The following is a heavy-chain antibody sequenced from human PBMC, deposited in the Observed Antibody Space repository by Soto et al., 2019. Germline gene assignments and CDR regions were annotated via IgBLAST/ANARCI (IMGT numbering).Heavy chain of an antibody. D-gene: IGHD3-10*01. J-gene: IGHJ6*02. CDR2: IYYSGST. CDR1: GGSISSGGYY. Sequence: LSLTCTVSGGSISSGGYYWSWIRQHPGKGLEWIGYIYYSGSTYYNPSLKSRVTISVDTSKNQFSLKLSSVTAADTAVYYCAREFTPMVRGVIGTGMDVWGQGTTVTVS. CDR3: AREFTPMVRGVIGTGMDV. V-gene: IGHV4-31*03.